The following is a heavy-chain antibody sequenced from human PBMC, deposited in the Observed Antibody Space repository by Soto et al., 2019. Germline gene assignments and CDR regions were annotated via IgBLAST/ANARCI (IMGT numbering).Heavy chain of an antibody. CDR1: GFSLSTSGVG. CDR2: IYWDDDK. J-gene: IGHJ4*02. CDR3: AHRFRGINYFDY. Sequence: QITLKESGPTLVKPTQTLTLTCTFSGFSLSTSGVGVGWIRQPPGKALEWLELIYWDDDKRYSPSLKSRLTITKDTPKNQVVLTMTNMDPVDTATYYCAHRFRGINYFDYWGQGTLVTVSS. V-gene: IGHV2-5*02.